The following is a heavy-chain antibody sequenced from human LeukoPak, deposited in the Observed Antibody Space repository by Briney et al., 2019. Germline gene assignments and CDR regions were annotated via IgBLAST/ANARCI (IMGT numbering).Heavy chain of an antibody. CDR1: GFTFSSYA. J-gene: IGHJ4*02. Sequence: GGSLRLSCAASGFTFSSYAMRWDRQATGNVLEWVSAISGSDGSTYYADSVKGRFTISRDNSKNTLYLQMNSLRAEDTAVYYCAKDSQTIFGVVTTDYWGQGTLVTVSS. V-gene: IGHV3-23*01. CDR3: AKDSQTIFGVVTTDY. CDR2: ISGSDGST. D-gene: IGHD3-3*01.